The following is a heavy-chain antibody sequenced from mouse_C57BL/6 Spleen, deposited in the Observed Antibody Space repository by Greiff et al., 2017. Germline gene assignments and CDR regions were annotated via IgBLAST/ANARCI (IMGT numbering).Heavy chain of an antibody. V-gene: IGHV1-5*01. CDR2: IYPGNSDT. CDR3: TRGDGRWYFDV. D-gene: IGHD3-1*01. J-gene: IGHJ1*03. CDR1: GYTFTSYW. Sequence: VQLQQSGTVLARPGASVKMSCKTSGYTFTSYWMHWVKQRPGQGLEWIGAIYPGNSDTSYNQKFKGKAKLTAVTSASTAYMELSSLTNEGSAVYYCTRGDGRWYFDVWGTGTTVTVSS.